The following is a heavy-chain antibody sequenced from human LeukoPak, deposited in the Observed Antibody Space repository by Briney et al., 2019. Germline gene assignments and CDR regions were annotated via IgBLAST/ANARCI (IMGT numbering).Heavy chain of an antibody. CDR2: INHSGST. D-gene: IGHD3-22*01. J-gene: IGHJ4*02. CDR1: GGSFSGYY. CDR3: ARGPPYYYDSSGYYFPSYFDY. V-gene: IGHV4-34*01. Sequence: KASETLSLTCAVYGGSFSGYYWSWIRQPPGKGLEWIGEINHSGSTNYNPSLKSRVTISVDTSKNQFSLKLSSVTAADTAVYYCARGPPYYYDSSGYYFPSYFDYWGQGTLVTVSS.